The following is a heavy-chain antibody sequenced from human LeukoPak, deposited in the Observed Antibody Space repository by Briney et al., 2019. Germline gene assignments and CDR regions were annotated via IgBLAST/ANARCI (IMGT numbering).Heavy chain of an antibody. D-gene: IGHD2-15*01. J-gene: IGHJ6*02. CDR2: IKQEGSEK. CDR1: GFTFSRYW. V-gene: IGHV3-7*04. Sequence: GGSPRLSCAASGFTFSRYWMSWVRQAPGKGLEWVANIKQEGSEKYYVDSVKGRFTISRDNAKNSLFLQMNSVRAEDTAVYFCARGVDGHGDSDYSYYYGVDAWGQGTTVTVSS. CDR3: ARGVDGHGDSDYSYYYGVDA.